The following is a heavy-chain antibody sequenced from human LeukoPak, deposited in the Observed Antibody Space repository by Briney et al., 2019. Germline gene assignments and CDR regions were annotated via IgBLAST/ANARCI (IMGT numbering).Heavy chain of an antibody. CDR2: LTYSGGST. J-gene: IGHJ4*02. CDR1: GFTFSSYG. V-gene: IGHV3-23*01. Sequence: SGGSLRLSCAASGFTFSSYGMTWVRQAPGMGLEWVSALTYSGGSTYYAASVKGRFTISRDNAKNTLYLQMNSLRAEDTAVYYCVRARAGYSSGWSPAHDYWGQGTLVTVSS. CDR3: VRARAGYSSGWSPAHDY. D-gene: IGHD6-19*01.